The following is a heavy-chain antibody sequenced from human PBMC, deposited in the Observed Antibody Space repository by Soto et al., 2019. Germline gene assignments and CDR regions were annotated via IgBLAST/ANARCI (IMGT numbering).Heavy chain of an antibody. CDR1: EFTFTDYY. CDR2: INPNGGGT. J-gene: IGHJ4*02. D-gene: IGHD1-26*01. V-gene: IGHV1-2*02. CDR3: AREKIVGANPFDC. Sequence: GASVKVSCKTSEFTFTDYYIHWVRQAPGQGLEWMGWINPNGGGTDYGQKFQGRVTMTRDTSIGTAHMELRGLRSDDTAVYYCAREKIVGANPFDCWGQGTLVTVSS.